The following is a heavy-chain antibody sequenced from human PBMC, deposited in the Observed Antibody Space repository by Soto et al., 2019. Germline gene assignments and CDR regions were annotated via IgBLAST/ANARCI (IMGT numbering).Heavy chain of an antibody. CDR1: GYTFTSYD. D-gene: IGHD3-22*01. Sequence: QVQLVQSGAEVKKPGASVKVSCKASGYTFTSYDINWVRQATGQGLEWMGWMNPNSGNTGYAQKFQGRVTMTRNTSISTAYMELSSLRSDDTAVYYCARVPPPVYYDSSGYYYYYYGMDVWGQGTTVTVSS. CDR2: MNPNSGNT. J-gene: IGHJ6*02. CDR3: ARVPPPVYYDSSGYYYYYYGMDV. V-gene: IGHV1-8*01.